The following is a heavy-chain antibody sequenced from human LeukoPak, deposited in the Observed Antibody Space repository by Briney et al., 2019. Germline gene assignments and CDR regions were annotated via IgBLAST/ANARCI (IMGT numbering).Heavy chain of an antibody. CDR2: ISYSGST. Sequence: SETLSLTCTVSGGSTSSFYWNWIRQPPGKGLGWIGYISYSGSTNYNPSLKGRVTISVDTSKNQFSLKLSSVTAADTAVYYCARQLPLAGIAVAAPFDYWGQGTLVTVSS. CDR3: ARQLPLAGIAVAAPFDY. CDR1: GGSTSSFY. V-gene: IGHV4-59*08. D-gene: IGHD6-19*01. J-gene: IGHJ4*02.